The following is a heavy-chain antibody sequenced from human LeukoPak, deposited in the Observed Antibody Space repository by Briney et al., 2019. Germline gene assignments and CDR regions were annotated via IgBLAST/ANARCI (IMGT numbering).Heavy chain of an antibody. CDR1: GFTFSSYD. CDR2: IGTAGDT. CDR3: ARGLYYYGSGSYYNPMWFDP. V-gene: IGHV3-13*01. D-gene: IGHD3-10*01. Sequence: PGGSLRPSCAASGFTFSSYDMHWVRQATGKGLEWVSAIGTAGDTYYPGSVKGRFTISRENAKNSLYLQMNSLRAGDTAVYYCARGLYYYGSGSYYNPMWFDPWGQGTLVTVSS. J-gene: IGHJ5*02.